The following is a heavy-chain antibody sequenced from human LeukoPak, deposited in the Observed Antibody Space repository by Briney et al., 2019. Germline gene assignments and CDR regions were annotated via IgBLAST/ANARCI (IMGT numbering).Heavy chain of an antibody. D-gene: IGHD5-24*01. V-gene: IGHV4-61*02. Sequence: SQTLSLTCTVSGGSISSGSYYWSWIRQPAGKGLKWIGRIYTSGSTNYNPSLKSQVTMSVDTSKNQFSLKLSSVTAADTAVYYCARDLKRNGYSRGGDDAFDIWGQGTMVTVSS. J-gene: IGHJ3*02. CDR2: IYTSGST. CDR3: ARDLKRNGYSRGGDDAFDI. CDR1: GGSISSGSYY.